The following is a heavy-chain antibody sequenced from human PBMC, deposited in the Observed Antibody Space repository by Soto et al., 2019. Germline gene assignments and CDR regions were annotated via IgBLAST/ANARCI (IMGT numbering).Heavy chain of an antibody. CDR2: IIPDTGAT. V-gene: IGHV1-2*02. CDR3: ARGTFDTSANYYAGWFDP. CDR1: GYSFSDYY. D-gene: IGHD3-22*01. Sequence: QVQLEQSGAEVKEPGASVKVSCKASGYSFSDYYIHWVRQAPGQGLEWMGWIIPDTGATKNGQKFQDRVTMTRDTSITTAYMELSRLRSDDTAVYYCARGTFDTSANYYAGWFDPWGQGTLVTVSS. J-gene: IGHJ5*02.